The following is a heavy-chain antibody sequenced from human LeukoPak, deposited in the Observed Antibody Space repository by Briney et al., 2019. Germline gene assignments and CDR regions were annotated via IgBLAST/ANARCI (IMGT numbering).Heavy chain of an antibody. Sequence: PGGSLILSCAVSGFTVSSNYMTWVRQAPGKGLEWVSSISSSSYIYYADSVKGRFTISRDNAKNSLYLQMNSLRAEDTAVYYCARDHGPGRIARAFDIWGQGTMVTVSS. CDR2: ISSSSYI. D-gene: IGHD6-13*01. CDR3: ARDHGPGRIARAFDI. CDR1: GFTVSSNY. V-gene: IGHV3-69-1*01. J-gene: IGHJ3*02.